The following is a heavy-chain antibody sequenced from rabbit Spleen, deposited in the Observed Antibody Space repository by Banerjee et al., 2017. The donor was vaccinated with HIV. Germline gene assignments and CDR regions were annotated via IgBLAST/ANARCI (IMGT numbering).Heavy chain of an antibody. J-gene: IGHJ4*01. V-gene: IGHV1S7*01. Sequence: QLVESRGGLVTPGGSLKLSCKASGFDFSTYYMSWVRQAPGKGLEWIGYIDPVFGSTYYASWVNGRFTISSHNAQNTLYLQLNSLTAADTATYFCARRYGGSDTTNGDYFNLWGPGTLVTVS. CDR2: IDPVFGST. D-gene: IGHD4-2*01. CDR1: GFDFSTYY. CDR3: ARRYGGSDTTNGDYFNL.